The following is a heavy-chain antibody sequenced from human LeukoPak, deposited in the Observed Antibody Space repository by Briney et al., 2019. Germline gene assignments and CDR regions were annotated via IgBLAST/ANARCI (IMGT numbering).Heavy chain of an antibody. CDR3: ASRGTLYYYGSGTNTGGFDP. D-gene: IGHD3-10*01. J-gene: IGHJ5*02. CDR2: IYHSGST. V-gene: IGHV4-38-2*02. CDR1: GYSISSGYY. Sequence: PSETLSLTCTVSGYSISSGYYWGWIRQPPGKGLEWIGSIYHSGSTYDNPSLKSRVTISVDTSKNQFSLKLSSVTAADTAVYYCASRGTLYYYGSGTNTGGFDPWGQGTLVTVSS.